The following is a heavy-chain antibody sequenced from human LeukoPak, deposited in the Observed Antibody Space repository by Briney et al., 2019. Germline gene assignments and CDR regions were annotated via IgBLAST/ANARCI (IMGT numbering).Heavy chain of an antibody. CDR1: GFTFSSYS. CDR2: ISVSGNSI. J-gene: IGHJ4*02. V-gene: IGHV3-21*01. Sequence: PGGSLRLSCAASGFTFSSYSMNWVRQAPGKGLEWVSSISVSGNSIHYADSVKGRFTISRDNAKTSVYLQMDSLRAEDTAVYYCAKTEDYWGQGTLVTVSS. D-gene: IGHD1-14*01. CDR3: AKTEDY.